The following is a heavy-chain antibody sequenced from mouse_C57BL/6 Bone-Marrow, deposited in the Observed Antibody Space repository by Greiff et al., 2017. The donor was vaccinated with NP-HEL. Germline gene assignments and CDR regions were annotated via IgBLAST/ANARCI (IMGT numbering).Heavy chain of an antibody. J-gene: IGHJ3*01. CDR2: IYPGSGST. CDR1: GYTFTSYW. Sequence: QVQLQQPGAELVKPGASVKMSCKASGYTFTSYWITWVKQRPGQGLEWIGDIYPGSGSTNYNEKFKSKATLTVDTSSSTSYMQLSSLTSEDSAVYSGARGCHYYGIPFAYWGQGTLVTVSA. D-gene: IGHD1-1*01. V-gene: IGHV1-55*01. CDR3: ARGCHYYGIPFAY.